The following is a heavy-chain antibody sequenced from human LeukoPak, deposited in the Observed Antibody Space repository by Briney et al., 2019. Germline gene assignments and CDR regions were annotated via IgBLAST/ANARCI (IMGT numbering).Heavy chain of an antibody. CDR3: ARDQAATNTQVRFCLD. Sequence: ASVKVSCKASGYTXTSYGISWVRQAPGQGLEWMGWISAYNGNTNFAQKLQGRVTMTTDTPTSTAYMDLRSLRSDDTAVYYCARDQAATNTQVRFCLDWGQGTLVTVSS. D-gene: IGHD3-9*01. CDR1: GYTXTSYG. V-gene: IGHV1-18*01. J-gene: IGHJ4*02. CDR2: ISAYNGNT.